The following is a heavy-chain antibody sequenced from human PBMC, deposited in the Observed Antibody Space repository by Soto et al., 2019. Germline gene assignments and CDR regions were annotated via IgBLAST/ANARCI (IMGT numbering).Heavy chain of an antibody. CDR1: GYTFTNYY. D-gene: IGHD4-4*01. CDR3: ARAAWTTGTNRLNDVFDV. CDR2: INPNGGST. Sequence: QVQLVQSGAEVKKPGASVRVSCKASGYTFTNYYIDWVRQAPGQGLEWMGIINPNGGSTTYVQKFRGRVTMTRDTSTSTVYMELSSLRSEDTAVYYCARAAWTTGTNRLNDVFDVWGQGTMVTVSS. J-gene: IGHJ3*01. V-gene: IGHV1-46*03.